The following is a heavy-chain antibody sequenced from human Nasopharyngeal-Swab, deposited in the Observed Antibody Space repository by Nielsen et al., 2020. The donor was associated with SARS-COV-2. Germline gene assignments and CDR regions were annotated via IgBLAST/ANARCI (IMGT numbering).Heavy chain of an antibody. CDR2: ISSSSSTI. CDR1: GFTFSNYY. J-gene: IGHJ4*02. CDR3: ARVFSSVWFGDLLYPDY. Sequence: GESLKISCAASGFTFSNYYMSWIRQAPGKGLEWVSYISSSSSTIYYADSVKGRFTISRDNAKNSLYLQMNSLRDEDTAVFYCARVFSSVWFGDLLYPDYWGQGTLVTVSS. V-gene: IGHV3-11*04. D-gene: IGHD3-10*01.